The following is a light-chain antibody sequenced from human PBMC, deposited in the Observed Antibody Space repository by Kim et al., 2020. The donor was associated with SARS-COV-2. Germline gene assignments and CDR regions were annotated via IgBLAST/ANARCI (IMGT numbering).Light chain of an antibody. Sequence: ALGQTVRTTCQGDSLRSYYASWYQQKPGQAPVLVIYGKNNRPSGNPDRFSGSSSGNTASLTITGAQAEDEADYYCNSRDSSGNHLVFGGGTQLTVL. V-gene: IGLV3-19*01. J-gene: IGLJ2*01. CDR3: NSRDSSGNHLV. CDR2: GKN. CDR1: SLRSYY.